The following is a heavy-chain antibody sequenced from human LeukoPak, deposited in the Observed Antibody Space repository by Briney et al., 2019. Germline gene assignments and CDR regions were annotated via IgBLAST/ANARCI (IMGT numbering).Heavy chain of an antibody. Sequence: SETLSLTCTVSGGSVSSGSYNWSWIRQPPGKGLEWIGYIYYSGSTNCNPSLKSRVTISVDTSKNQFSLKLSSVTAADTAVYYCARGLSSSWYLGGGFDYWGQGTLVTVSS. V-gene: IGHV4-61*01. CDR1: GGSVSSGSYN. CDR3: ARGLSSSWYLGGGFDY. CDR2: IYYSGST. J-gene: IGHJ4*02. D-gene: IGHD6-13*01.